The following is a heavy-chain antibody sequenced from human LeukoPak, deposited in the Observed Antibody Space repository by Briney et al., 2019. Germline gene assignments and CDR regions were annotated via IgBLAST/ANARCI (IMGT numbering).Heavy chain of an antibody. CDR2: IFYSGST. J-gene: IGHJ1*01. CDR3: AGMGRSSGPFRH. Sequence: PSETLSLTCTVSGGFISSYYWSWIRQPPGKGLEWIGYIFYSGSTNYNPSPKSRVTISVDTSKNQFSLKLSSVTAADTAVYYGAGMGRSSGPFRHWGQGTLVTVSS. D-gene: IGHD6-25*01. CDR1: GGFISSYY. V-gene: IGHV4-59*01.